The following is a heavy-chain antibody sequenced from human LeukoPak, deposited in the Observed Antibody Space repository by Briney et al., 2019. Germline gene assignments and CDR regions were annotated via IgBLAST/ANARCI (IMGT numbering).Heavy chain of an antibody. Sequence: GRSLRLSCAASGFTFTNYAMHWVRQAPGKGVEWVAVISYDETNKYYEDSVKGRFTISRDSSKNTLYLQMSSLRAEDTAVYYCARFRRHGGYNADFDYWGQGTLVTVSS. J-gene: IGHJ4*02. CDR2: ISYDETNK. D-gene: IGHD5-24*01. V-gene: IGHV3-30*04. CDR3: ARFRRHGGYNADFDY. CDR1: GFTFTNYA.